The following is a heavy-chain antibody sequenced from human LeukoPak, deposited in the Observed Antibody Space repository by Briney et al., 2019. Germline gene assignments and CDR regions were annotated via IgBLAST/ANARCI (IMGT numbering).Heavy chain of an antibody. V-gene: IGHV3-48*04. CDR2: ISSSSTTI. CDR3: ARAHHDYNPFFDY. D-gene: IGHD4-11*01. J-gene: IGHJ4*02. Sequence: GGSLRLSCSASGFTFSSYSMNWVRQAPGKGLEWVSYISSSSTTIYYADSLKGRFTISRDNAKNSLYLQMNSLRAEDTAVYYCARAHHDYNPFFDYWGQGTLVTVSS. CDR1: GFTFSSYS.